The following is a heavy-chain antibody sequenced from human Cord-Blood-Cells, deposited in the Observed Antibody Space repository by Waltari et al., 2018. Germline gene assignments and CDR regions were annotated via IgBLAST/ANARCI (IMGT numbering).Heavy chain of an antibody. D-gene: IGHD6-13*01. CDR2: IIPIRGIA. V-gene: IGHV1-69*09. CDR1: GGTFSSYA. Sequence: QVQLVQSGAEVKKPGSSVKISCKAPGGTFSSYAISWLRQDPGQGLEWMGRIIPIRGIANYAQKFQGRVTITADKATSTAYMELSSLRSEDTAVYYCARVTAAGRGAFDIWGQGTRVTVAS. CDR3: ARVTAAGRGAFDI. J-gene: IGHJ3*02.